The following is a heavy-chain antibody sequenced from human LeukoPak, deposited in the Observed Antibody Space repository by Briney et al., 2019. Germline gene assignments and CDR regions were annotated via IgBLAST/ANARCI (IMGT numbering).Heavy chain of an antibody. CDR3: ATPGAAGASDY. CDR2: IYYSGST. D-gene: IGHD3-10*01. CDR1: GGSISSYY. Sequence: SETLSLTCTVSGGSISSYYWSWIRQPPGKGLVWIGYIYYSGSTNYNPSLKSRVTISVDTSKNQFSLKLSSVTAADTAVYYCATPGAAGASDYWGRGTLVTVSS. V-gene: IGHV4-59*01. J-gene: IGHJ4*02.